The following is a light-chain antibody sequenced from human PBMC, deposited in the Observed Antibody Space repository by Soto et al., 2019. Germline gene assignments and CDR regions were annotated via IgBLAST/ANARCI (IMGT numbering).Light chain of an antibody. V-gene: IGLV2-14*01. CDR3: SSYTSSSHYV. Sequence: QSVLTQPASVSGSPGQSITISCTGTSSEVGGYNYVSWYQQHPGKAPKLMIYDVSNRPSGVSNRFSGSKSGNTASLTFSGLQAEDEADYYCSSYTSSSHYVFGTGTKVTVL. J-gene: IGLJ1*01. CDR2: DVS. CDR1: SSEVGGYNY.